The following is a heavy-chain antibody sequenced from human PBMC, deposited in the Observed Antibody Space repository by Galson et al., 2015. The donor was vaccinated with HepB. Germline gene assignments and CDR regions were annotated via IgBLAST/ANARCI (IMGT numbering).Heavy chain of an antibody. V-gene: IGHV1-69*04. CDR1: GGTFSSDA. CDR2: LIPIIGIP. Sequence: SVKVSCKASGGTFSSDAISWVRQAPGQGLEWMGRLIPIIGIPNYAQKFQDRVTVTADKSTSTIYMKLDNLRIEDSAVYFCARHGVNYGDYVWYSDVWGRGTQVTVSS. CDR3: ARHGVNYGDYVWYSDV. D-gene: IGHD4-17*01. J-gene: IGHJ2*01.